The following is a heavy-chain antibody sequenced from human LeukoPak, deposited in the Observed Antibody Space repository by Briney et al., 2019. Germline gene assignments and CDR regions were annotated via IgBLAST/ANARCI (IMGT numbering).Heavy chain of an antibody. V-gene: IGHV1-8*01. CDR1: GYTFTSYD. CDR3: ASPIGS. D-gene: IGHD1-1*01. Sequence: ASVKVSCKASGYTFTSYDINWVRQATGQGLEWMGWMNPNSGNTGYAQKFQGRVTMTRNTSISTAYLQWSSLKASDTAMYYCASPIGSWGQGTLVTVSS. J-gene: IGHJ4*02. CDR2: MNPNSGNT.